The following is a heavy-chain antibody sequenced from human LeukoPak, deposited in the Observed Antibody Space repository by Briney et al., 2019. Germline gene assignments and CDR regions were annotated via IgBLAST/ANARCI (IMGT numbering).Heavy chain of an antibody. CDR2: ISGGGDST. V-gene: IGHV3-23*01. D-gene: IGHD1-26*01. J-gene: IGHJ4*02. CDR1: GLTFSSYA. CDR3: AKAANSGRLGY. Sequence: PGGSLRLSCAASGLTFSSYAMSWVRQAPGKGLEWVSAISGGGDSTYYVDSVKGRFTISRDNSKNTLYLQMNSLRAEDTAVYYCAKAANSGRLGYWGQGTLVTVSS.